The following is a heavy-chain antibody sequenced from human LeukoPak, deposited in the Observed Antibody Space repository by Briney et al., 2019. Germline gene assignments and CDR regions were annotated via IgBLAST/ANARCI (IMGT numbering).Heavy chain of an antibody. CDR1: GFTFSSYG. CDR3: AKGDSSSWFSGFDY. V-gene: IGHV3-23*01. J-gene: IGHJ4*02. Sequence: AGGSLRLSCAASGFTFSSYGMSWVRQAPGKGLEWVSAISGSGGSTYYADSVKGRFTISRDNSKNTLLLQMNRLRAEDTAVYYCAKGDSSSWFSGFDYWGLGTLVTVSS. CDR2: ISGSGGST. D-gene: IGHD6-13*01.